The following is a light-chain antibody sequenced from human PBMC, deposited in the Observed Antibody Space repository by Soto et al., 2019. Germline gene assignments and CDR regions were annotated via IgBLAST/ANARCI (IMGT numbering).Light chain of an antibody. Sequence: IQMTQSPSSLSASVGDRVTITCQASQDISKSVNWYQQKPGKAPKLLIYDASSLQTGVPSRFTVSGPTTHLTFTNTSLQSEDIETYYCQQYDNIPPITFRQGTLLEIK. CDR2: DAS. CDR1: QDISKS. J-gene: IGKJ5*01. V-gene: IGKV1-33*01. CDR3: QQYDNIPPIT.